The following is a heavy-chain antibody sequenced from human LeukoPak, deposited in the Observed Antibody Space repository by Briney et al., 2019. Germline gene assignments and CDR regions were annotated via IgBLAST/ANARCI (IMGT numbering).Heavy chain of an antibody. CDR2: ISSSGSTI. V-gene: IGHV3-48*03. D-gene: IGHD3-10*01. Sequence: GGSLRLSCVASGFTFSSYEMSWVRQAPGKGLEWVSYISSSGSTIYYADSVKGRFTISRDNAKNSLYLQMNSLRAEDTAVYYCARWARDYYGSGSYPGDYWGQGTLVTVSS. J-gene: IGHJ4*02. CDR1: GFTFSSYE. CDR3: ARWARDYYGSGSYPGDY.